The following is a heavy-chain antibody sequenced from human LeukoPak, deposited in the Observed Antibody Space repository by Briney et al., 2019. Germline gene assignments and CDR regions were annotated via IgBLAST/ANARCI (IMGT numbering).Heavy chain of an antibody. J-gene: IGHJ5*02. CDR1: GFTFSSYS. V-gene: IGHV3-48*04. D-gene: IGHD3-10*01. CDR2: ISSSSSTI. CDR3: ARDTVRGVIINNWFDP. Sequence: PGGSLRLSCAASGFTFSSYSMNWVRQAPGKGLEWVSYISSSSSTIYYADSVKGRFTISRDNAKNSLYLQMNSLRAEDTAVYYCARDTVRGVIINNWFDPWGQGTLVTVSS.